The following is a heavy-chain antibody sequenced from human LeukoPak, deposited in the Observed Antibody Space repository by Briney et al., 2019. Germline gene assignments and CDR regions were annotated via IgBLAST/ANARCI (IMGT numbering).Heavy chain of an antibody. V-gene: IGHV4-34*01. CDR3: AGYYDYVWGSYRDPVGDY. D-gene: IGHD3-16*02. CDR2: INHSGST. J-gene: IGHJ4*02. Sequence: PSETLSLTCAVYGGSFSGYYWSWIRQTPGKGLEWIGEINHSGSTNYNPSLKSRVTISVDTSKNQFSLKLSSVTAADTAVYYCAGYYDYVWGSYRDPVGDYWGQGTLVTVSS. CDR1: GGSFSGYY.